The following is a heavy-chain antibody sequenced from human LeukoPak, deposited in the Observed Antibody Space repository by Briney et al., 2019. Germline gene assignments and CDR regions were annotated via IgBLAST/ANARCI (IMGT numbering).Heavy chain of an antibody. CDR3: AREYCSSTSCYESPFDY. CDR2: IYYSGST. CDR1: GGSISSSSCY. D-gene: IGHD2-2*01. J-gene: IGHJ4*02. Sequence: PSETLSLTCTVSGGSISSSSCYWGWIRQPPGKGLEWIGSIYYSGSTYYNPSLKSRVTISVDTSKNQFSLKLSSVTAADTAVYYCAREYCSSTSCYESPFDYWGQGTLVTVSS. V-gene: IGHV4-39*01.